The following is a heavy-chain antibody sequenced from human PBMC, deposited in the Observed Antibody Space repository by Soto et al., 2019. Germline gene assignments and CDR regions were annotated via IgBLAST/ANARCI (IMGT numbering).Heavy chain of an antibody. D-gene: IGHD6-19*01. CDR3: AKDKYQWLVRFVVAY. V-gene: IGHV3-30*18. J-gene: IGHJ4*02. CDR1: GFTFSSYG. CDR2: ISYDGSNK. Sequence: SLRLSCAASGFTFSSYGMHWVRQAPGKGLEWVAVISYDGSNKYYADSVKGRFTISRDNSKNTLYLQMNSLRAEDTAVYYCAKDKYQWLVRFVVAYWGQGTLVTVSS.